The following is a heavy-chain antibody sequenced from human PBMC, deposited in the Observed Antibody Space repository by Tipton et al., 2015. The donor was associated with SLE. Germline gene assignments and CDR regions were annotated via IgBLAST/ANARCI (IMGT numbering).Heavy chain of an antibody. J-gene: IGHJ3*02. D-gene: IGHD3-3*01. CDR2: VYTSGST. CDR1: GASITSGSYY. Sequence: TLSLTCTVSGASITSGSYYWTWIRQPAGKGLEWIGYVYTSGSTNYNPSLKSRVTISVDKSKNQFSLKLSSVTAADTAVYYCARGDFFDIWGQGTMVTVSS. V-gene: IGHV4-61*09. CDR3: ARGDFFDI.